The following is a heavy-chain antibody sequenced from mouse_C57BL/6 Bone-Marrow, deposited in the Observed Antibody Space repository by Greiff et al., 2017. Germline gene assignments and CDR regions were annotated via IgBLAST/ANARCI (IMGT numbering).Heavy chain of an antibody. J-gene: IGHJ4*01. D-gene: IGHD2-10*01. CDR1: GYTFTSYG. CDR3: ARSAHPLLSSYAMDY. Sequence: QVQLQQSGAELARPGASVQLSCKASGYTFTSYGISWVKQRTGQGLEWIGEIYPRSGNTYYNEKFKGKATLTADKSSSTSYMELRSLTSEDSAVYFCARSAHPLLSSYAMDYWGQGTSVTVSS. V-gene: IGHV1-81*01. CDR2: IYPRSGNT.